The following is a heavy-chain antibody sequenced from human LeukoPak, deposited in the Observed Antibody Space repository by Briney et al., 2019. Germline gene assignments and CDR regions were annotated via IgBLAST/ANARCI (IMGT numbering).Heavy chain of an antibody. CDR3: ARYGSSWYRTYYYYYMDV. D-gene: IGHD6-13*01. Sequence: GGSLRLSCAASGFTFSSYWMSWVRQAPGKGLEWVANIKQDGSEKYYVDSVKGRFTISRDNAKNSLDLQMNSLSAEDTAVYYCARYGSSWYRTYYYYYMDVWGKGTTVTVSS. J-gene: IGHJ6*03. CDR2: IKQDGSEK. V-gene: IGHV3-7*01. CDR1: GFTFSSYW.